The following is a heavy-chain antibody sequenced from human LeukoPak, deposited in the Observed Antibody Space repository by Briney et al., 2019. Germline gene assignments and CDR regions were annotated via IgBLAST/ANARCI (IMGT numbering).Heavy chain of an antibody. D-gene: IGHD6-19*01. CDR3: ARVEGGSGWYLA. CDR1: GGSISSSSYY. Sequence: SETLSLTCTVSGGSISSSSYYWGWIRQPPGKGLEWIGSIYYSGSTYYNPSLKSRVTISVDTSKNQFSLKLSSVTAADTAVYYCARVEGGSGWYLAWGQGTLVTVSS. CDR2: IYYSGST. J-gene: IGHJ5*02. V-gene: IGHV4-39*07.